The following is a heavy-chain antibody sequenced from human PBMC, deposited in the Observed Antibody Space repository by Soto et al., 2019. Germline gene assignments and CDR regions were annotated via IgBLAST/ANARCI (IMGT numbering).Heavy chain of an antibody. V-gene: IGHV1-69*02. CDR1: GGTFSSYT. Sequence: QVQLVQSGAEVKKPGSSVKVSCKASGGTFSSYTISWVRQAPGQGLEWMGRIIPILGIANYAQKFQGRVTITADKSTSTAYMELSSLRSEDTAVYYCARGPGGSCSAHFQHWGQGTLVTVSS. J-gene: IGHJ1*01. D-gene: IGHD2-15*01. CDR2: IIPILGIA. CDR3: ARGPGGSCSAHFQH.